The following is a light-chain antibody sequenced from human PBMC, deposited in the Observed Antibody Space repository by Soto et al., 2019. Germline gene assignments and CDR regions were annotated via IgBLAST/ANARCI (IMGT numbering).Light chain of an antibody. V-gene: IGKV3-15*01. CDR3: QQYGDWPPDT. Sequence: EIVMTQSPATLSVSPGERATLSCRASQSVSSNLAWYQQKPGQPPRLLIYDASTRATGVPARFGGSGSGTAFTLTISGLQSEDFAVYYCQQYGDWPPDTFGQGTKVEI. CDR2: DAS. CDR1: QSVSSN. J-gene: IGKJ2*01.